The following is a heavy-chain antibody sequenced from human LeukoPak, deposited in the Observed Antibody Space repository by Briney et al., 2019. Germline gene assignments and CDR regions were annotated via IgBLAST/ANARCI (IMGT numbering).Heavy chain of an antibody. CDR1: GGSISSGDYY. J-gene: IGHJ6*03. Sequence: SETLSLTCTVSGGSISSGDYYWSWVRQPPGTGREWVGYIYYSGSTYDNPSLKRRVTISVETSKKQFTLKLSSVTAADTAVYYCARADSSSWENNYYYYYYMDVWGKGTTVTVSS. CDR2: IYYSGST. V-gene: IGHV4-30-4*08. CDR3: ARADSSSWENNYYYYYYMDV. D-gene: IGHD6-13*01.